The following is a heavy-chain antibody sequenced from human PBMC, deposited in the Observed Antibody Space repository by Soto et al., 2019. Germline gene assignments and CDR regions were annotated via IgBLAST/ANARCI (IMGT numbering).Heavy chain of an antibody. V-gene: IGHV4-30-2*01. CDR3: ARGAPLGY. D-gene: IGHD1-26*01. CDR2: IYHSRST. J-gene: IGHJ4*02. CDR1: GGSISSGGYS. Sequence: SETLSLTCAVSGGSISSGGYSWSWIRQPPGKGLECIGYIYHSRSTYYNPSLKSRVTISVDRSKNQFSLKLSSVTAADTAVYYCARGAPLGYWGQGTLVTVSS.